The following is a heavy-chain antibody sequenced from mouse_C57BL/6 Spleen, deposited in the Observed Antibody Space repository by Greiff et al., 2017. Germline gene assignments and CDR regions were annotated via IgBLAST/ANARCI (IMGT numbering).Heavy chain of an antibody. D-gene: IGHD2-1*01. CDR2: IWSGGST. J-gene: IGHJ4*01. Sequence: VQGVESGPGLVQPSQSLSITCTVSGFSLTSYGVHWVRQSPGKGLEWLGVIWSGGSTDYNAAFISRLSISKDNSKSQVFFKMNSLQADDTAIYYCARKDGKGGYAMDYWGQGTSVTVSS. CDR3: ARKDGKGGYAMDY. V-gene: IGHV2-2*01. CDR1: GFSLTSYG.